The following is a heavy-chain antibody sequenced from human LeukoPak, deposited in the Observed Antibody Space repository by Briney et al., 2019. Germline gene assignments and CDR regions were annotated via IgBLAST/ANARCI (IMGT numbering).Heavy chain of an antibody. J-gene: IGHJ4*02. CDR3: ARDHGDYSGKDY. CDR2: TWYDGSNK. V-gene: IGHV3-33*01. Sequence: GGSLRLSCAASGFIFSSYGMHWVRQAPGKGLEWVAVTWYDGSNKYYADAVKGRFTISRDNSKNTLYLQMNSLRAEDAAVYFCARDHGDYSGKDYWGQGTLVTVSS. CDR1: GFIFSSYG. D-gene: IGHD4-17*01.